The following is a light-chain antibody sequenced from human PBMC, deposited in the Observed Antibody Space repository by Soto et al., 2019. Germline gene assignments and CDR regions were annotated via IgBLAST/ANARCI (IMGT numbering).Light chain of an antibody. CDR2: AAS. J-gene: IGKJ5*01. Sequence: AIQMTPSPSSRSASVGDRVTISCRASQDIGNDLGWYQQKTGKAPNLLIYAASSLRSGVQSRFSGSGSGTHFTLTINSLQAEEFATYDCQQSYSTPHTFGQGKRREIK. CDR3: QQSYSTPHT. V-gene: IGKV1-6*01. CDR1: QDIGND.